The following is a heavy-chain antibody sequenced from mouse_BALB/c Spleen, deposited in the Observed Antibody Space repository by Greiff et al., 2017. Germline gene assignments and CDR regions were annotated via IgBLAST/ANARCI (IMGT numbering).Heavy chain of an antibody. CDR3: TRDADGSNYFDY. Sequence: EVMLVESGGGLVKPGGSLKLSCAASGFTFSSYTMSWVRQTPEKRLEWVATISSGGSYTYYPDSVKGRFTISRDNAKNTLYLQMSSLKSEDTAMYYCTRDADGSNYFDYWGQGTTLTVSS. CDR2: ISSGGSYT. CDR1: GFTFSSYT. D-gene: IGHD2-3*01. V-gene: IGHV5-6-4*01. J-gene: IGHJ2*01.